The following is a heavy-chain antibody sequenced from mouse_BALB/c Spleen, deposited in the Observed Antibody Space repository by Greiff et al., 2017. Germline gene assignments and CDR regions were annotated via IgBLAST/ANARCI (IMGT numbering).Heavy chain of an antibody. D-gene: IGHD1-3*01. CDR3: ARRSGSTYYAMDY. J-gene: IGHJ4*01. Sequence: QVQLQQSGAELVRPGTSVKVSCKASGYAFTNYLIEWVKQRPGQGLEWIGVINPGSGGTNYNEKFKGKATLTADKSSSTAYMQLSSLTSDDSAVYFCARRSGSTYYAMDYWGQGTSVTVSS. V-gene: IGHV1-54*01. CDR1: GYAFTNYL. CDR2: INPGSGGT.